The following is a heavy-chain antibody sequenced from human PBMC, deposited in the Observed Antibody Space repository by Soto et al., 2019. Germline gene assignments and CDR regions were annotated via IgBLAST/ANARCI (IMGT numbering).Heavy chain of an antibody. J-gene: IGHJ6*02. D-gene: IGHD3-3*02. CDR2: INPSGST. V-gene: IGHV1-46*01. Sequence: AASVKVSCKASGYTFTNYYIHWVRQAPGQGLEWMGIINPSGSTTYAQKFQGRVTLTRDTSTSTVYMELSRLRSEDAAVYYCAREAGVAIFGVVSYYGMDVWGQGTTVTVS. CDR3: AREAGVAIFGVVSYYGMDV. CDR1: GYTFTNYY.